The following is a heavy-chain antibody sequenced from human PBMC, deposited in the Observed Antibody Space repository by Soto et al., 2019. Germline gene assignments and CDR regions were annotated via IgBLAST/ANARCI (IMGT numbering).Heavy chain of an antibody. CDR1: GGSFSGYY. Sequence: QVQLQQWGAGLLKPSETLSLTCAVCGGSFSGYYWSWIRQPPGKGLEWIGEINHSGSTNYNPSLKSRVTISVDTSKNQFALKLSSVTAADTAVYYCARTLRAERHRALDYWGQGTLVTVSS. CDR3: ARTLRAERHRALDY. V-gene: IGHV4-34*01. CDR2: INHSGST. D-gene: IGHD1-1*01. J-gene: IGHJ4*02.